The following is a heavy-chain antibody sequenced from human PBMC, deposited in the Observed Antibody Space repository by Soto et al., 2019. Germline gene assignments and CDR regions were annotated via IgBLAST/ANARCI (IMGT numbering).Heavy chain of an antibody. CDR3: AKDHKKGIISFQKLPCGMVV. J-gene: IGHJ6*02. CDR2: ISDSGDST. Sequence: PGGSLRLSCAASGLTSSSYAMSWVRQAPGKGLEWVSAISDSGDSTYSADSVKGRFAISRDNSQNTLYLQMNSLRAEDTAIYFCAKDHKKGIISFQKLPCGMVVCGQGISGT. V-gene: IGHV3-23*01. D-gene: IGHD3-16*01. CDR1: GLTSSSYA.